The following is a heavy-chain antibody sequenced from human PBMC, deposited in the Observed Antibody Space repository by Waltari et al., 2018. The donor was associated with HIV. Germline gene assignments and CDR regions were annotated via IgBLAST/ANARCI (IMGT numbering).Heavy chain of an antibody. CDR1: GYTFTGYY. J-gene: IGHJ4*02. CDR3: ARDNSSGWGDFDC. Sequence: QVQLVQSGAEAKKPGASVKVSCKASGYTFTGYYVHWVRQAPGQGLEWMGWIIPKTGGSNTAQKFQGRVTMIRDTSISTAYMELSRLTADDTAVYYCARDNSSGWGDFDCWGQGTLVTVS. D-gene: IGHD6-19*01. V-gene: IGHV1-2*02. CDR2: IIPKTGGS.